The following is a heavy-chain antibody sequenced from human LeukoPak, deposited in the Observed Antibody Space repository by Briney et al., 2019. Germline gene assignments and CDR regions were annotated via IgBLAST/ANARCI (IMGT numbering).Heavy chain of an antibody. CDR3: ARELGSGWTRFDY. CDR2: INWNGGST. CDR1: GFTFDNHG. D-gene: IGHD6-19*01. J-gene: IGHJ4*02. Sequence: PGGSLRLSCAASGFTFDNHGMSWVRQAPGKGLEWVSGINWNGGSTGYADSVKGRFTISRDNARNSLYLQMNSVRAEDTALYYCARELGSGWTRFDYWGQGTLVTVSS. V-gene: IGHV3-20*04.